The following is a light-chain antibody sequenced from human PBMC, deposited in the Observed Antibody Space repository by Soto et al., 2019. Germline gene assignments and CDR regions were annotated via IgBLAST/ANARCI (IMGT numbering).Light chain of an antibody. J-gene: IGLJ1*01. CDR2: EGN. V-gene: IGLV2-23*01. CDR1: SSDVGSYNL. Sequence: QSALTQPASVSGSPGQSITISGTGTSSDVGSYNLVSWYQQHPGKAPKLMIYEGNKRPSGVSNRFSGSKSANTASLTISGLQTEDEADYYCCSYAGTNTFVFGTGTKLTVL. CDR3: CSYAGTNTFV.